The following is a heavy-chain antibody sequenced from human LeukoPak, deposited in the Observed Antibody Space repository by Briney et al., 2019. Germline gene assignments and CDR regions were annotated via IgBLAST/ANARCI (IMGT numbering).Heavy chain of an antibody. CDR2: ISYDGSNK. V-gene: IGHV3-30*18. J-gene: IGHJ6*02. CDR1: GFTFSSYG. CDR3: AKDGAPYYDFWSGSVYYYYGMDV. D-gene: IGHD3-3*01. Sequence: GGSLRLSCAASGFTFSSYGMHWVRQAPGKGLEWVAVISYDGSNKYYADSVKGRFTISRDNSKNTLYLQMNSLRAEDTAVYYCAKDGAPYYDFWSGSVYYYYGMDVWGQETTVTVSS.